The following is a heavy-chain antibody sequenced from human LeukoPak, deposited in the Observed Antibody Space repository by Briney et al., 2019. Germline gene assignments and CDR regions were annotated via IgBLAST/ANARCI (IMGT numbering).Heavy chain of an antibody. Sequence: ASVKVSCKASGYTFTSYGISWVRQTPGQGLEWMGWMSAYNGNTKYAQKLQGRVTMTPDTSTSTAYMELRSLRSDDTSVYYCARAYYYESSGYGTFDPWGQGTLVTVSS. CDR2: MSAYNGNT. J-gene: IGHJ5*02. D-gene: IGHD3-22*01. CDR1: GYTFTSYG. CDR3: ARAYYYESSGYGTFDP. V-gene: IGHV1-18*01.